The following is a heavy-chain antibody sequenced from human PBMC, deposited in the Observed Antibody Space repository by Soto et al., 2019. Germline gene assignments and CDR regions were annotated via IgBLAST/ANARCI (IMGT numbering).Heavy chain of an antibody. CDR1: GGSIISYY. V-gene: IGHV4-59*08. J-gene: IGHJ3*02. CDR3: ARQGEDYYGEGAFDI. Sequence: SETLSLTCTVSGGSIISYYWSWIRQPPGKGLEWIGYIYYSGSTNYNPSLKSRVTISVDTSKNQFSLKLSSVTAADTAVYYCARQGEDYYGEGAFDIWGQGTMVTVSS. D-gene: IGHD4-17*01. CDR2: IYYSGST.